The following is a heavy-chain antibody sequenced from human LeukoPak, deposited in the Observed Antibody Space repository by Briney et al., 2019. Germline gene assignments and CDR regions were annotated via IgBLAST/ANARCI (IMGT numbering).Heavy chain of an antibody. CDR1: GGTFGSYA. D-gene: IGHD6-13*01. CDR3: AREKYSSSWYSHSGFDY. Sequence: GASVKVSCKASGGTFGSYAISWVRQAPGQGLEWMGGIIPIFGTANYAQKFQGRVTITTDESTSTAYMELSSLRSEDTAVYYCAREKYSSSWYSHSGFDYWGQGTLVTVSS. CDR2: IIPIFGTA. V-gene: IGHV1-69*05. J-gene: IGHJ4*02.